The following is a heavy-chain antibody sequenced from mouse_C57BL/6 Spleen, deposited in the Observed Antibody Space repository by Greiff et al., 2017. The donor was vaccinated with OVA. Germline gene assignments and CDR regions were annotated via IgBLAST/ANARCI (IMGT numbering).Heavy chain of an antibody. CDR3: AREGIAY. CDR2: IDPSDSYT. J-gene: IGHJ3*01. CDR1: GYTFTSYW. Sequence: QVQLQQSGAELVKPGASVKLSCKASGYTFTSYWMQWVKQRPGQGLEWIGEIDPSDSYTNYNQKFKGKATLTVDTSSSTAYMQLSSLTSEDSAVYYCAREGIAYWGQGTLVTVSA. V-gene: IGHV1-50*01.